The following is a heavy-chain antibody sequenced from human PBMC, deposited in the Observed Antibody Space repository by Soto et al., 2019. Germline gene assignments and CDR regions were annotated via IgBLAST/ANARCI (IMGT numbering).Heavy chain of an antibody. V-gene: IGHV4-39*01. D-gene: IGHD2-2*01. CDR1: GGSISSSPYY. Sequence: PSETLSLTCTVSGGSISSSPYYWGWVRQPPGKGLEYIASIFYSVSTYYNPSLKSRVTISVDTSKNQFSLKLSSVTAADTAVYYCARTAHCTSTSCYSGRFEPWGQGNMVNVSS. CDR2: IFYSVST. J-gene: IGHJ5*02. CDR3: ARTAHCTSTSCYSGRFEP.